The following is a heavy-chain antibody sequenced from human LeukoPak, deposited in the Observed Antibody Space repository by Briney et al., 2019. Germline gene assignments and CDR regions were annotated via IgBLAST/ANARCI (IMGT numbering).Heavy chain of an antibody. CDR1: IYTRTELS. CDR3: ATAVKGPLYSNYQLDY. D-gene: IGHD4-11*01. CDR2: FDPEDGET. V-gene: IGHV1-24*01. Sequence: RVASVKVSCKVSIYTRTELSMHSVRQAPGKGLEWMGGFDPEDGETIYAQKFQGRVTMTEDPSTDTAYMELSSLRSEDTAVYYCATAVKGPLYSNYQLDYWGQGTLVTVSS. J-gene: IGHJ4*02.